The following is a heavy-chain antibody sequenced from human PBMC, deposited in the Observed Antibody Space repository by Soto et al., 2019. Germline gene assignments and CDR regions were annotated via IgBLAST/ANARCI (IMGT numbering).Heavy chain of an antibody. CDR1: GITTTLYY. J-gene: IGHJ4*02. D-gene: IGHD7-27*01. CDR3: AKEHWGSFDF. Sequence: QVHLQESGPGLVQPSETLSLTCTVSGITTTLYYWNWMRQPPGRGQEWSGFISFTGSTSYTPTLTGRVTVSRDTSKSQFSLKLSSVTAAATAIYYCAKEHWGSFDFWGQGALFTVSS. CDR2: ISFTGST. V-gene: IGHV4-59*01.